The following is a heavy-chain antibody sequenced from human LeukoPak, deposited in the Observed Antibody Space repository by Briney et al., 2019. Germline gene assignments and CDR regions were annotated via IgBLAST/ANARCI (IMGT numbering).Heavy chain of an antibody. V-gene: IGHV4-34*01. CDR3: ATSVDTAMVGVY. D-gene: IGHD5-18*01. J-gene: IGHJ4*02. CDR1: GGSLSDYY. Sequence: SETLSLTCAVYGGSLSDYYWSWIRQPPGKGLEWIGSIYHSGSTYYNPSLKSRVTISVDTSKNQFSLKLSSVTAADTAVYYCATSVDTAMVGVYWGQGTLVTVSS. CDR2: IYHSGST.